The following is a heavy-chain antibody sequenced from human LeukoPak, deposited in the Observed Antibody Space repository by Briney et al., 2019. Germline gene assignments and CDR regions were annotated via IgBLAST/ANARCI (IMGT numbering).Heavy chain of an antibody. Sequence: PGESLKISCKGSGYSFTSYWIGWVRQIPGKGLEWMGIIYPGDSDTRYSPSFQGQVTISAGKSISTAYLQWSSLKASDTAMYYCARLPVDTAMVTVFDYWGQGTLVTVSS. CDR2: IYPGDSDT. CDR1: GYSFTSYW. D-gene: IGHD5-18*01. J-gene: IGHJ4*02. CDR3: ARLPVDTAMVTVFDY. V-gene: IGHV5-51*01.